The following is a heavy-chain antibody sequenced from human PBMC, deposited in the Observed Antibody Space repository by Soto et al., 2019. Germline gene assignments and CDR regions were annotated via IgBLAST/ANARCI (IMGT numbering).Heavy chain of an antibody. CDR3: ARRGSGSYYDY. Sequence: EVQLLESGGGLVQPGGSLRLSCAASGFTFSSYAMRWVRQAPVKGLEWVSAISGSGGSTYYADSVKGRFTISRDNSKNTLYLQMNSRRAEDTAVYECARRGSGSYYDYWGQGTLVTVSS. J-gene: IGHJ4*02. V-gene: IGHV3-23*01. CDR1: GFTFSSYA. D-gene: IGHD1-26*01. CDR2: ISGSGGST.